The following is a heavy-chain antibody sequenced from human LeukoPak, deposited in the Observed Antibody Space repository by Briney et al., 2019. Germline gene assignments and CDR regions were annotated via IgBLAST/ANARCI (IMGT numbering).Heavy chain of an antibody. J-gene: IGHJ6*03. CDR2: ISSSGSTI. Sequence: GGSLKLSCAASGFTFSGSAIHWVRQASGKGLEWVSYISSSGSTIYYADSVKGRFTISRDNAKNSLYLQMNSLRAEDTAVYYCAREGYYYDSSGSGTYYYYYYMDVWGKGTTVTVSS. D-gene: IGHD3-22*01. V-gene: IGHV3-48*04. CDR1: GFTFSGSA. CDR3: AREGYYYDSSGSGTYYYYYYMDV.